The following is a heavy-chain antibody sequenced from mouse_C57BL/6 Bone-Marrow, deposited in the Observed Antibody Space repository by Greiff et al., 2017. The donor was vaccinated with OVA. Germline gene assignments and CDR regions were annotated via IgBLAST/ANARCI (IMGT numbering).Heavy chain of an antibody. D-gene: IGHD1-1*01. CDR3: ARQGLLRD. CDR2: ISSGGSYT. Sequence: EVKVVESGGDLVKPGGSLKLSCAASGFTFSSYGMSWVRQTPDKRLEWVATISSGGSYTYYPDSVKGRFTISRDNAKNTLYLQMSSLKSEDTAMYYCARQGLLRDWGQGTTLTVSS. J-gene: IGHJ2*01. V-gene: IGHV5-6*01. CDR1: GFTFSSYG.